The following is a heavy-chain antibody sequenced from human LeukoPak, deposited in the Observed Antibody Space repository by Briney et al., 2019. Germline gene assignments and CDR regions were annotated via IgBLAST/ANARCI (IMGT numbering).Heavy chain of an antibody. Sequence: PGGSLRLSCAASRFTFSSYGMHWVRQAPGKGLEWVAVIWYDGSNKYYADSVKGRFTISRDNSKNTLYLQMNSLRAEDTAVYYCARVGATTNAVDYWGQGTLVTVSS. V-gene: IGHV3-33*08. CDR2: IWYDGSNK. J-gene: IGHJ4*02. CDR1: RFTFSSYG. CDR3: ARVGATTNAVDY. D-gene: IGHD1-26*01.